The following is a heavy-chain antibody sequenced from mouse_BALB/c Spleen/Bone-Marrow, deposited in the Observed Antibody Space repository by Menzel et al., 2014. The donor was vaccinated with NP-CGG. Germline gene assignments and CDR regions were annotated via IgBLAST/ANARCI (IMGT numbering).Heavy chain of an antibody. Sequence: VKLVESGPELVKPGTLVKISCKASGYSFTDYDINWVKQRPGQGLEWIGWIYPGDGSTKYNEKFKGKATLTADRSSSTAYMQLSSLTSESSAVYFCARGGIGRSLDYWGQGTSDTVSS. D-gene: IGHD3-3*01. CDR2: IYPGDGST. CDR3: ARGGIGRSLDY. V-gene: IGHV1S56*01. J-gene: IGHJ4*01. CDR1: GYSFTDYD.